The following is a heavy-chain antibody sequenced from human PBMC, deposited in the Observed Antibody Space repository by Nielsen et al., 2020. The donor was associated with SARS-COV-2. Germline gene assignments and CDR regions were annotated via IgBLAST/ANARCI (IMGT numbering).Heavy chain of an antibody. CDR2: IKNDGSFT. CDR3: ARGNGWGSYFDY. Sequence: GESLKISCVASGFSYSAYWMFWVRQAPGKGLEWVSRIKNDGSFTTYADSVKGRFTISRDDAKHTLYLQMNNLRGEDTAVYYCARGNGWGSYFDYWGQGTLVTVSS. D-gene: IGHD7-27*01. J-gene: IGHJ4*02. V-gene: IGHV3-74*01. CDR1: GFSYSAYW.